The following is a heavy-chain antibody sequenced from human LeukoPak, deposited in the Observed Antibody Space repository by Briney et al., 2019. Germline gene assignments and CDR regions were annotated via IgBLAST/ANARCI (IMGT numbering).Heavy chain of an antibody. CDR2: ISGDGGTI. V-gene: IGHV3-23*01. Sequence: GGSLRLSCAASGFTLRSSAMSWVRQAPGKGLEWVSAISGDGGTISYAASVRGRFTISRDNAKNTLFLQMSSLRAGDTALYYCAKEFYGNPSGYWGQGTRVTVSS. D-gene: IGHD3-16*01. CDR3: AKEFYGNPSGY. J-gene: IGHJ4*02. CDR1: GFTLRSSA.